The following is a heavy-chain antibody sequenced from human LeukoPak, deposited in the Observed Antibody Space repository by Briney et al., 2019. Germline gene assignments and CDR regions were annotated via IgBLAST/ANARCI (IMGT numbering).Heavy chain of an antibody. J-gene: IGHJ4*02. CDR1: GGSISSYY. CDR3: ARFPPRGEIERDY. CDR2: IYYSGST. V-gene: IGHV4-59*01. Sequence: SETLSLTCTVSGGSISSYYWSWIRQPPGKGLEWVGYIYYSGSTNYNPSLKSRVTISVDTSKNQFSLKLSSVTAADTAVYYCARFPPRGEIERDYWGQGTLVTVSS. D-gene: IGHD3-16*01.